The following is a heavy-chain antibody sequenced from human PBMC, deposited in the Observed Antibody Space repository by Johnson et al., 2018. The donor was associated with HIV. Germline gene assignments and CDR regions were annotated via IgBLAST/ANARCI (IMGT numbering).Heavy chain of an antibody. CDR2: IYSGGTS. J-gene: IGHJ3*02. V-gene: IGHV3-66*01. CDR3: ARGLRRTTVGNDAFDI. D-gene: IGHD4-23*01. Sequence: VQLVESGGGVVQPGKSLRLSCAASGFSVSDNYMSWVRQAPGKGLEWVSIIYSGGTSYYADSVRGRFTISRDNSKNTLYLQMNSLRAEDTAVYYCARGLRRTTVGNDAFDIWGQGTMVTVSS. CDR1: GFSVSDNY.